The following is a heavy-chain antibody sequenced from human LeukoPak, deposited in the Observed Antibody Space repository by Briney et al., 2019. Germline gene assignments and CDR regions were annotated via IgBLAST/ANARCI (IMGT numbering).Heavy chain of an antibody. V-gene: IGHV1-46*01. CDR3: AREEDSSGYYGTDTRFDY. Sequence: GASVKVSCKASGYTFTSYYMHWVRQAPGQGLEWMGIINPSGGSTSYAQKFQGRVTMTRDTSTSTVYMELSSLRSEDTAVYYCAREEDSSGYYGTDTRFDYWGQGTLVTVSS. CDR2: INPSGGST. D-gene: IGHD3-22*01. CDR1: GYTFTSYY. J-gene: IGHJ4*02.